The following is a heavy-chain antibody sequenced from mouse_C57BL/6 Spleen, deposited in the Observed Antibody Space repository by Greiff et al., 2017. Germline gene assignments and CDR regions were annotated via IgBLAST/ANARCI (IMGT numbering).Heavy chain of an antibody. D-gene: IGHD1-1*01. CDR3: AKNYGNWWYFDD. V-gene: IGHV2-2*01. CDR1: GFSLTSYG. Sequence: VQVVESGPGLVQPSPSLSITCTVSGFSLTSYGVHWVRQSPGKGLEWLGVIWSGGSTDYNAAFISRLSISKDNSKSQVFFKMNRLQADDTAKYYCAKNYGNWWYFDDWGTGTTVTVSS. CDR2: IWSGGST. J-gene: IGHJ1*03.